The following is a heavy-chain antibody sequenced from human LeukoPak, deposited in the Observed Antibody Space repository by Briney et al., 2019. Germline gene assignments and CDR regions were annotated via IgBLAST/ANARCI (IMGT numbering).Heavy chain of an antibody. V-gene: IGHV1-18*01. Sequence: GASVKVSCKASGYTFSDYGISWVRQAPGQGLERMGWISTYSGNTNYAQKFQGRVAMTTDTSTSTAYMELRSLTSDDTALYYCARDCDRSGYYCYWGQGTLVTVSS. D-gene: IGHD3-22*01. CDR3: ARDCDRSGYYCY. J-gene: IGHJ4*02. CDR2: ISTYSGNT. CDR1: GYTFSDYG.